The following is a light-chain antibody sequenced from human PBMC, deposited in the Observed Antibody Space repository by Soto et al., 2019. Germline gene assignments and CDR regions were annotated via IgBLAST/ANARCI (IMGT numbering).Light chain of an antibody. V-gene: IGKV3-20*01. Sequence: TQFTGTLSLSPGERATLSCRASQSVSSSYLAWYQQRPGQAPRLLIYGASRRATGIPDRFSGSGSGTDFTLTISRLEPEDFAVYYCQQYGSSGTFGQG. CDR1: QSVSSSY. J-gene: IGKJ2*02. CDR2: GAS. CDR3: QQYGSSGT.